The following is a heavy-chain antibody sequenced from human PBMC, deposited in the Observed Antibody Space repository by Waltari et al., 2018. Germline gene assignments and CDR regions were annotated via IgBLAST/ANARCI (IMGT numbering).Heavy chain of an antibody. J-gene: IGHJ4*02. CDR2: IYNSGKT. Sequence: QVQLQESGPGLVKPSETLSLTCTVSGGSISGYYWSWIRQPPGKGLEWIGYIYNSGKTNHHPALKRRVTISVDTSKTQFSLKLSSVTAADTAVYYCAVISDGYYYGDYWGQGTLVIVSS. V-gene: IGHV4-59*08. CDR1: GGSISGYY. D-gene: IGHD3-22*01. CDR3: AVISDGYYYGDY.